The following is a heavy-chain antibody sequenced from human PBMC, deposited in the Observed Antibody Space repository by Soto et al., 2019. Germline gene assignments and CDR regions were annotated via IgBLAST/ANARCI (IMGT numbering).Heavy chain of an antibody. CDR2: ISSSSNYI. J-gene: IGHJ4*02. Sequence: PGGSLRLSCAASGFIFRSYAMNWVRQAPGKGLEWVSSISSSSNYIYYAASVKGRFTISRDNAKNSLYLQMNSLRAEDTAIYYCARFADFDILTGYFSPFDYGSQGTLVTSPQ. V-gene: IGHV3-21*01. CDR3: ARFADFDILTGYFSPFDY. D-gene: IGHD3-9*01. CDR1: GFIFRSYA.